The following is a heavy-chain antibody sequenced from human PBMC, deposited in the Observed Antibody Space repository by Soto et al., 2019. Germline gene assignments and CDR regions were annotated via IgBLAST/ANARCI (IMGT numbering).Heavy chain of an antibody. CDR1: GFTFDDYA. CDR3: AKGASAKWTDFDY. D-gene: IGHD2-8*01. J-gene: IGHJ4*02. V-gene: IGHV3-9*01. Sequence: EVQLVESGGGLVQPGRSLRLSCAASGFTFDDYAMHWVRQAPGKGLEWVSGISWNSGSIGYADSVKGRFTISRDNAKNYLYLQMNSLRAEDTALYYCAKGASAKWTDFDYWGQGTLVTVSS. CDR2: ISWNSGSI.